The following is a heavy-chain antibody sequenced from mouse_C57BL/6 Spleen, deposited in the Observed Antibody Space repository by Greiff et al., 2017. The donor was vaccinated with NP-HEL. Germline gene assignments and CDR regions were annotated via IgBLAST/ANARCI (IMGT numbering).Heavy chain of an antibody. V-gene: IGHV1-50*01. D-gene: IGHD1-1*01. J-gene: IGHJ1*03. CDR3: ARRGVITTRWYFDV. Sequence: QGQRQQPGAELVKPGASVKLSCKASGYTFTSYWMQWVKQRPGQGLEWIGEIDPSDSYTNYNQKFKGKDTLTVDTSSSTAYMQLSSLTSEDSAGYYCARRGVITTRWYFDVWCTGTTVTVSS. CDR1: GYTFTSYW. CDR2: IDPSDSYT.